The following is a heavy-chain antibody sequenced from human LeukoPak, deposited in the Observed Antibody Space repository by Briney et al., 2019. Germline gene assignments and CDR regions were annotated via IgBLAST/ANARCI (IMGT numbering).Heavy chain of an antibody. CDR3: AKDESGDAAYCGGDCYQPLTPGGTYFDY. CDR1: GFTFSSYA. V-gene: IGHV3-23*01. J-gene: IGHJ4*02. Sequence: SGGSLRLSCAASGFTFSSYAVSWVRQAPGKGLEWVSSISGSGGSTYSADSVKGRFTISRDNSKNTLYLQMNSLRAEDTALYYCAKDESGDAAYCGGDCYQPLTPGGTYFDYWGQGTLVTVSS. D-gene: IGHD2-21*02. CDR2: ISGSGGST.